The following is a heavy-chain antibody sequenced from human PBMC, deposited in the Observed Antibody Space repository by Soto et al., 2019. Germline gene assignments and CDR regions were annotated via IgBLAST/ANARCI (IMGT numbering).Heavy chain of an antibody. D-gene: IGHD3-3*01. J-gene: IGHJ6*03. V-gene: IGHV3-23*01. CDR1: GFTFSSYA. CDR3: ASDIGVVNYYYMDV. CDR2: ISGSGGST. Sequence: GGSLRLSCAASGFTFSSYAMSWVRQAPGKELEWVSAISGSGGSTYYADSVKGRFTISRDNSKNTLYLQMNSLRAEDTAVYYCASDIGVVNYYYMDVWGKGTTVTVSS.